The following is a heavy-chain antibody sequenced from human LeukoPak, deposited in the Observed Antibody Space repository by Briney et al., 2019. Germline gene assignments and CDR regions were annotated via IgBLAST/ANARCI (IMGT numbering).Heavy chain of an antibody. J-gene: IGHJ6*02. CDR2: ITWDGAFT. Sequence: GGSLRLSCAAPGYTFDDYSMHWVRQAPGKGLEWVSLITWDGAFTYYADSVRGRFTISRDNSKNSLYLQMDSLRAEDSALYYCAKDDHYHYYGMDVWGRGTTVIVSS. V-gene: IGHV3-43*01. CDR1: GYTFDDYS. CDR3: AKDDHYHYYGMDV.